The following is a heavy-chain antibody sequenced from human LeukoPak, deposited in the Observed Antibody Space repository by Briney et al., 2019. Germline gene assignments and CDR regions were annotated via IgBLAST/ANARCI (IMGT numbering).Heavy chain of an antibody. D-gene: IGHD6-19*01. CDR3: ARGNWDSSGWYYDY. J-gene: IGHJ4*02. CDR2: IISIFGTA. CDR1: GGTFSSYA. Sequence: GASVKVSCKASGGTFSSYAISWVRQAPGQGLEWMGRIISIFGTANYAQKFQGRVTITTDESTHTAYMELSRLRSEDTSMYYCARGNWDSSGWYYDYWGQGTLVSVSS. V-gene: IGHV1-69*05.